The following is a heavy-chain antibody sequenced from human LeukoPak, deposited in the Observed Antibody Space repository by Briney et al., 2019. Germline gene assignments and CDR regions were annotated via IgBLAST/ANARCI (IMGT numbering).Heavy chain of an antibody. CDR3: ARGLGLRLHSYYYYYYGMDV. V-gene: IGHV4-34*01. CDR2: INHSGST. CDR1: GGSFSGYY. Sequence: SETLSLTCAVYGGSFSGYYWSWIRQPPGKGLEWIGEINHSGSTNYNPSLKSRVTISVDTSKNQFSLKLSFVTAADTAVYYCARGLGLRLHSYYYYYYGMDVWGQGTTVTVSS. J-gene: IGHJ6*02. D-gene: IGHD5-12*01.